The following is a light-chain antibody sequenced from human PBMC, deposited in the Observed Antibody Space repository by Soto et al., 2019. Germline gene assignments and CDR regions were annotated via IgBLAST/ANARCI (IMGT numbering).Light chain of an antibody. CDR3: CSYAGSYTLV. CDR2: DVS. J-gene: IGLJ2*01. Sequence: QSALTQPRSVSGSPGQSVTISCTGTSSDVGGYNYVSWYQQHPGKAPKLMIYDVSKRPSGVPDRFSGSKSGNTASLTISGLQXXXXXXYYCCSYAGSYTLVFGGGTKLTVL. CDR1: SSDVGGYNY. V-gene: IGLV2-11*01.